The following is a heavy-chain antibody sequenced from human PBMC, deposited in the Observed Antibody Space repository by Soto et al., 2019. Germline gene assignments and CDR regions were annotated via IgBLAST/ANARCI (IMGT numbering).Heavy chain of an antibody. CDR2: ISYDDGVNK. V-gene: IGHV3-30-3*01. D-gene: IGHD6-19*01. CDR3: ARSIAVAGTPEFDY. CDR1: GFTFSSYT. J-gene: IGHJ4*02. Sequence: QVQLVESGGGVVQPGRSLRLSCAASGFTFSSYTMHWVRQAPGKGLEWVAVISYDDGVNKYYADSVKGRFTISRDNSKNMLYLQMNSLRVEDTAVYYCARSIAVAGTPEFDYWGQGALVTVSS.